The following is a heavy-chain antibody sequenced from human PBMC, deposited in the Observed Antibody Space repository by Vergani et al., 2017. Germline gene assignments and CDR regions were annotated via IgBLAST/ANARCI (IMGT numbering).Heavy chain of an antibody. J-gene: IGHJ3*02. CDR3: SKVRIAARRNDAFDI. V-gene: IGHV3-9*01. CDR1: GFTFDDYA. Sequence: EVQLVESGGGLVQPGRSLRLSCAASGFTFDDYAMHWVRQAPGKGLEWVSGFSWNSGSIGYADSVKGRFTISRDNAKNSLYLQMNSLRVEDTALYYCSKVRIAARRNDAFDIWGQGTMVTVSS. CDR2: FSWNSGSI. D-gene: IGHD6-6*01.